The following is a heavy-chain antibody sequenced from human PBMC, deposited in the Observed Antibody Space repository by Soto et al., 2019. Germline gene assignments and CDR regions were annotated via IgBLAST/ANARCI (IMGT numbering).Heavy chain of an antibody. V-gene: IGHV1-8*01. CDR3: ARGRVGPLYNYYYMDV. D-gene: IGHD2-2*01. CDR1: GYTKSIYL. CDR2: MNPNSGNT. Sequence: KLSRKGSGYTKSIYLSNRLIIEKKKGLEWMGWMNPNSGNTGYAQKFQGRVTMTRNTSISTAYMELSSLRSEDTAVYYCARGRVGPLYNYYYMDVLRKGSSVT. J-gene: IGHJ6*03.